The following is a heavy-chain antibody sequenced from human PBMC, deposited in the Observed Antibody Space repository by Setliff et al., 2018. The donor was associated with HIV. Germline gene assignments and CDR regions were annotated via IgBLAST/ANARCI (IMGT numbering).Heavy chain of an antibody. CDR2: IYTGGST. V-gene: IGHV4-4*08. J-gene: IGHJ4*02. CDR1: GGSISGFH. CDR3: ARSSRGSLRDLDY. D-gene: IGHD2-21*02. Sequence: SETLSLTCTVSGGSISGFHWSWIRQSPGKGLEWIGHIYTGGSTNYNPSLKSRVTISVDTSKSQFSLKLNSVTVADTAVYFCARSSRGSLRDLDYWGPGTLVTV.